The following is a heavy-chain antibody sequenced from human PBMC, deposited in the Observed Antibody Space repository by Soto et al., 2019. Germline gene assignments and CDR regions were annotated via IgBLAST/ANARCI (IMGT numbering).Heavy chain of an antibody. CDR1: GGSISSGSYY. D-gene: IGHD4-17*01. Sequence: PETLSLTCNVSGGSISSGSYYWSWIRQPPGKGLEWIGYIYYSGSTNYNPSLKSRVTISVDTSKNQFSLKLSSVAAADTAVYYCARRYGDYFDYWGQGTLVTVSS. CDR2: IYYSGST. J-gene: IGHJ4*02. V-gene: IGHV4-61*01. CDR3: ARRYGDYFDY.